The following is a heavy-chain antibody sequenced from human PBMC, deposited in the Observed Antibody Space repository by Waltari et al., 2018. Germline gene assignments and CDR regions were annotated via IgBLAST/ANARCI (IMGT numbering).Heavy chain of an antibody. V-gene: IGHV4-31*02. J-gene: IGHJ4*02. CDR2: ISHSGDT. Sequence: QVQLQESGPGLVQPSQTLSLTCSVSGFSLSSGSYYWSWIRQHPGKGLEWIGYISHSGDTDYSPSLRRRLTRAVDTYKNQCCLKLKYVTAADTGVYFCAGRGAKMFSIWGRGTLVTVSS. CDR3: AGRGAKMFSI. D-gene: IGHD3-3*02. CDR1: GFSLSSGSYY.